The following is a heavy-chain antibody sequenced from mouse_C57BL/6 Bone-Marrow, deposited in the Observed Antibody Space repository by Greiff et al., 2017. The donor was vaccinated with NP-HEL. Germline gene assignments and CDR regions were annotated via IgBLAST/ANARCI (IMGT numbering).Heavy chain of an antibody. Sequence: EVKLVESEGGLVQPGRSMKLSCTASGFTFSDYYMAWVRQVPEKGLEWVANINYDGSSTYYLDSLKSRFIISRDNAKNILYLQMSSLKSEDTATYYCARERESIYYDYDGYYFDYWGQGTTLTVSS. D-gene: IGHD2-4*01. V-gene: IGHV5-16*01. CDR1: GFTFSDYY. CDR3: ARERESIYYDYDGYYFDY. CDR2: INYDGSST. J-gene: IGHJ2*01.